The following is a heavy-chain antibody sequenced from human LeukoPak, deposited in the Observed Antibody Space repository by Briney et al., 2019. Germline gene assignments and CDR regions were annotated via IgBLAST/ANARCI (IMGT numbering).Heavy chain of an antibody. CDR2: IYYSGST. CDR3: ARGFVGVPYYFDY. CDR1: GGSISSYY. V-gene: IGHV4-59*01. Sequence: PSETLSLTCTVSGGSISSYYWSWIRQPPGKGLEWIGYIYYSGSTNYNPSLKSRVTISVDTSKNQFSLKLCSVTAADTAVYYCARGFVGVPYYFDYWGQGTLVTVSS. D-gene: IGHD3-16*01. J-gene: IGHJ4*02.